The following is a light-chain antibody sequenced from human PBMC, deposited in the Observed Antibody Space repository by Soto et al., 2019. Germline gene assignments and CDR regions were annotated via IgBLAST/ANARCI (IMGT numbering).Light chain of an antibody. J-gene: IGKJ4*01. CDR3: QQYNNWHGA. CDR1: QSVSSN. CDR2: GAS. Sequence: EIVMTQSPATLSVSPGERATLSCRASQSVSSNLAWYQQKPGQAPRLLIYGASTRATGIPARFSGSGSGTEFTLTISSLQSEDFAVYYCQQYNNWHGAFGGGTKMEIK. V-gene: IGKV3-15*01.